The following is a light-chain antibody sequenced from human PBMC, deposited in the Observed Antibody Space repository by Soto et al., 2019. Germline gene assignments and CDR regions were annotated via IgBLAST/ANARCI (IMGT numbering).Light chain of an antibody. CDR1: SSNIGSND. Sequence: QSVLTQPPSASGTPGQRVTISCSGSSSNIGSNDAYWYQQLPGTAPKLLIYNSNQRPSGVPDRFSGSKSGTSASLAINGLRSEDEADYYCATWDDSLSGPVFGGGTKLTVL. J-gene: IGLJ2*01. CDR3: ATWDDSLSGPV. CDR2: NSN. V-gene: IGLV1-47*02.